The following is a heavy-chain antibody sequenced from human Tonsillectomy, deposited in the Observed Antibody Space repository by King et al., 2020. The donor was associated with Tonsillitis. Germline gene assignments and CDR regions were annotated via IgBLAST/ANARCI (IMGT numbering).Heavy chain of an antibody. CDR2: IYYSGST. CDR3: ARGGRDSGSPGRVDY. J-gene: IGHJ4*02. Sequence: LQLQESGPGLVKPSETLSLTCTVSGGSISSYYWNWIRQPPGKVLEWIGYIYYSGSTNYNPSLKSRVTISVDTSQNQFSLMLTSVTAADTAVYYCARGGRDSGSPGRVDYWGQGTLVTVSS. V-gene: IGHV4-59*01. D-gene: IGHD1-26*01. CDR1: GGSISSYY.